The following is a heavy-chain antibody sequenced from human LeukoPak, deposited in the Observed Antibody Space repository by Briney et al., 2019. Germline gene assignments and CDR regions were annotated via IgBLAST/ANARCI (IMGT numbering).Heavy chain of an antibody. CDR1: GGSISSSSYY. D-gene: IGHD3-3*01. J-gene: IGHJ4*02. V-gene: IGHV4-39*01. CDR2: IYYSGST. CDR3: ARNNYDFWSGYYIDY. Sequence: PSETLSLTCTVSGGSISSSSYYWGWIRQPPGKGLEWIGSIYYSGSTYYNPSLQSRVTISVDTSKNQFSLKLSSVTAADTAVYYCARNNYDFWSGYYIDYWGQGTLVTVSS.